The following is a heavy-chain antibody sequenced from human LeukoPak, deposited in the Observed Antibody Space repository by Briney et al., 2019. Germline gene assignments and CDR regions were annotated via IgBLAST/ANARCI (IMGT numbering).Heavy chain of an antibody. V-gene: IGHV3-30*02. Sequence: GGSLRLSCAASGFTFSSYGMHWVRQPPAKGLERVAFIRYDGSNKYYADSVKGRFTISRDNSKNKLYLQMNSLRAEDTAVYYCASLSRRGPTMPRGYWGQGTLVTVSS. D-gene: IGHD1-26*01. CDR1: GFTFSSYG. CDR3: ASLSRRGPTMPRGY. CDR2: IRYDGSNK. J-gene: IGHJ4*02.